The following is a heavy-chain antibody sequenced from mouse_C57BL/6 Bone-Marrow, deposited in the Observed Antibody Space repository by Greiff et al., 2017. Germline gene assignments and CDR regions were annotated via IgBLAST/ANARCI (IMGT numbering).Heavy chain of an antibody. CDR3: ARPYYSNYWYFDV. CDR1: GYTFTSYW. D-gene: IGHD2-5*01. J-gene: IGHJ1*03. CDR2: IYPGSGST. Sequence: VQLQQPGVELVKPGASVKMSCKASGYTFTSYWITWVKQRPGQGLEWIGDIYPGSGSTNYNEKFKGKATLTVDTSSSTAYMQLSSLTSEDSAVYYCARPYYSNYWYFDVWGTGTTVTVSS. V-gene: IGHV1-55*01.